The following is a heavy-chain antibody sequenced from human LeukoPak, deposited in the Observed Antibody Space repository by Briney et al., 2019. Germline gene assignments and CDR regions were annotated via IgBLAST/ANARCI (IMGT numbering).Heavy chain of an antibody. CDR3: ASWDWNPNYYFDY. CDR1: GYTFTGYY. J-gene: IGHJ4*02. Sequence: ASAKVSCKTSGYTFTGYYVHWVRQAPGQGLEWMGRINPNSGGTNYAQKFQGRVTMTRDTSITTAYMELSSLRSDDTAVYYCASWDWNPNYYFDYWGQGTLVTVSS. D-gene: IGHD1-1*01. V-gene: IGHV1-2*06. CDR2: INPNSGGT.